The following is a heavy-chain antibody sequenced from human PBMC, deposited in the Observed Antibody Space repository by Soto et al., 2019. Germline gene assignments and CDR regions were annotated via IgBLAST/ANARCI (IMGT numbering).Heavy chain of an antibody. Sequence: QVQLVESGGGVVQPGRSLRLSCAASGFTFSSHAMHWVRQAPGKGLEWVAVIWYDGSKKYYADSVKGRFTVARDDSKNTMSLQMNSLRVEDTAVYYCASDLGYSGFDFDYWGQGTLVTVSS. V-gene: IGHV3-33*01. CDR2: IWYDGSKK. J-gene: IGHJ4*02. CDR3: ASDLGYSGFDFDY. D-gene: IGHD5-12*01. CDR1: GFTFSSHA.